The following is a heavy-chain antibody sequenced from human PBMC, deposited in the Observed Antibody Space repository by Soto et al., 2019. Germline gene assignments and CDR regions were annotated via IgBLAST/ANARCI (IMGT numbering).Heavy chain of an antibody. CDR3: ERHGDYVFGR. Sequence: EVQLVESGGGLVQPGGSLRLSCAASGFIFSSRWMGWVRQGSEKGLEWVADINYEGSEKYYVDSVKGRFTISRGNAKNSLFLKMNSLRAEATAVYYCERHGDYVFGRWGRGTLVTVSS. V-gene: IGHV3-7*01. CDR1: GFIFSSRW. J-gene: IGHJ4*02. CDR2: INYEGSEK. D-gene: IGHD4-17*01.